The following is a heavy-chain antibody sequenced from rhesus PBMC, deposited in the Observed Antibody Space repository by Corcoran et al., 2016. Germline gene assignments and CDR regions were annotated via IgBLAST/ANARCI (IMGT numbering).Heavy chain of an antibody. Sequence: EVQLKESAGASVQPGWSMKLTCEAAGFTSTYYWVYWVRQASVKGLEWVSRSSGDGSSTNYADSVKGLFTISRENARDAVHLQMNFLTTEDTAVYFCAKGTNSGAPDYWGQGVLVTVSS. J-gene: IGHJ4*01. CDR2: SSGDGSST. CDR3: AKGTNSGAPDY. D-gene: IGHD5-24*01. CDR1: GFTSTYYW. V-gene: IGHV3-119*01.